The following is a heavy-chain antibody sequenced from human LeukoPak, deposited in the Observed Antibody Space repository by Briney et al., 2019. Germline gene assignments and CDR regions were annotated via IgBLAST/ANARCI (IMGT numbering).Heavy chain of an antibody. V-gene: IGHV1-46*01. CDR1: GYTFTSYY. CDR3: ARVEGYCSSTSCYGVPSDY. D-gene: IGHD2-2*01. J-gene: IGHJ4*02. CDR2: INPSGGST. Sequence: ASVKVSCKASGYTFTSYYMHWVRQAPGQGPEWMGIINPSGGSTSYAQKFQGRVTMTRDTSTSTVYMELSSLRSEDTAVYYCARVEGYCSSTSCYGVPSDYWGQGTLVTVSS.